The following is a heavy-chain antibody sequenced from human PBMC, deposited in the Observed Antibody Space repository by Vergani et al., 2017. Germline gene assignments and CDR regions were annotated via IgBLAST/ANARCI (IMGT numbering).Heavy chain of an antibody. Sequence: QVQLVQSGSEVRKPGASVKVSCQVSGYSLTELTIHWVRQAPGKGLEWMGGFDPEHGEVTFAHHIQGRVTMTEDRSTDTAYMELSSLRPEETALYYGAIVTDYYDSSGYYLDYWGQGTLVTVSS. CDR3: AIVTDYYDSSGYYLDY. D-gene: IGHD3-22*01. J-gene: IGHJ4*02. CDR1: GYSLTELT. V-gene: IGHV1-24*01. CDR2: FDPEHGEV.